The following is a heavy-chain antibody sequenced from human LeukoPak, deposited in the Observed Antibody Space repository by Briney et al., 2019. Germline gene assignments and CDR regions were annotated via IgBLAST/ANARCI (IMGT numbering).Heavy chain of an antibody. CDR3: AKDSVKWLRFNYYYYGLDV. CDR1: GFTFSSYA. D-gene: IGHD5-12*01. J-gene: IGHJ6*02. CDR2: INTSSDKR. Sequence: GGSLRLSCAASGFTFSSYAMTWVRQAPGKGLEWVSTINTSSDKRYYADSVKGRFTISRDNSKNTLYLQMNSLRVEDTAVFYCAKDSVKWLRFNYYYYGLDVWGQGTTVTVSS. V-gene: IGHV3-23*01.